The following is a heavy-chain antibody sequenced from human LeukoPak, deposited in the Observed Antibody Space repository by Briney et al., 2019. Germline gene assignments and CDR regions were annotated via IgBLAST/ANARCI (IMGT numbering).Heavy chain of an antibody. Sequence: GESLKISCKGSGYSFTSYWIGWVRAMPGKGLEWMGIIYPGDSDTRYSPSFQGQVTISADKSISTAYLQWSSLKASDTAMYYCARPKMVRGVITWFDPWGQGTLVTVSS. J-gene: IGHJ5*02. CDR1: GYSFTSYW. CDR2: IYPGDSDT. V-gene: IGHV5-51*01. D-gene: IGHD3-10*01. CDR3: ARPKMVRGVITWFDP.